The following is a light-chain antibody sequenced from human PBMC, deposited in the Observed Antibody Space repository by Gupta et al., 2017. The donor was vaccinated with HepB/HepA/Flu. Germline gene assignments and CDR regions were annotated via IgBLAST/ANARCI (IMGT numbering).Light chain of an antibody. J-gene: IGKJ4*01. Sequence: ETTLTQSPAVMSATPGDKVIISCKASQDIDDDMNWYQQKPGQPAILLVQEASTRVTGIPSRFSGSGYGADFTLTINNRESEDAAYYFCRQHDNFPITFGGGTRVEIK. CDR3: RQHDNFPIT. CDR2: EAS. CDR1: QDIDDD. V-gene: IGKV5-2*01.